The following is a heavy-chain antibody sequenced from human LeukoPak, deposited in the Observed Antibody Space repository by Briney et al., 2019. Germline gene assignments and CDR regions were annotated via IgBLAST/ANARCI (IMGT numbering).Heavy chain of an antibody. CDR2: IYYSGST. CDR1: GGSISSSSYY. J-gene: IGHJ6*03. D-gene: IGHD6-19*01. Sequence: SETLSLTCTVSGGSISSSSYYWGWIRQPPGKGLEWIGSIYYSGSTYYNPSLKSRGTISVDTSKNQFSLKLSSVTAADTAVYYCARGQYSSGWYYSYYMDVWGKGTTVTVSS. CDR3: ARGQYSSGWYYSYYMDV. V-gene: IGHV4-39*01.